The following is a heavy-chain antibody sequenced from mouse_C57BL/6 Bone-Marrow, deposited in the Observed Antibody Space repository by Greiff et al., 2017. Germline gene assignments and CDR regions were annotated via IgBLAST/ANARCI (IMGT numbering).Heavy chain of an antibody. CDR1: GYSFTGYY. Sequence: EVQLQQSGPELVKPGASVKISCKASGYSFTGYYMHWVKQSHGNILDWIGYIYPYNGVSSYNQKFKGKATLTVDKSSSTAYMELRSLTSEDSAVXDIARDERGCELAYWGQGTLVTVSA. CDR2: IYPYNGVS. CDR3: ARDERGCELAY. J-gene: IGHJ3*01. V-gene: IGHV1-31*01.